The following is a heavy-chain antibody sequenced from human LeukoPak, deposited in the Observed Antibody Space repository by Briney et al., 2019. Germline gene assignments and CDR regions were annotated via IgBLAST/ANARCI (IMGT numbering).Heavy chain of an antibody. V-gene: IGHV1-69*05. CDR1: GGTFSSYA. CDR3: ATSIAAFYYYYMDV. D-gene: IGHD6-6*01. J-gene: IGHJ6*03. Sequence: ASVKVSCKASGGTFSSYAISWVRQAPGQGLEWMGGIIPIFGTANYAQKFQGRVTITTDESTSTAYMELSSLRSEDTAVYYCATSIAAFYYYYMDVWGKGTTVTVSS. CDR2: IIPIFGTA.